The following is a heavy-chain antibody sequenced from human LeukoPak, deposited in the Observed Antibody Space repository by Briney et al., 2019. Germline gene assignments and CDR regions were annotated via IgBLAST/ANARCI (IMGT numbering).Heavy chain of an antibody. CDR3: ARRIAAAGRSFDY. CDR1: GFTFSNYW. D-gene: IGHD6-13*01. J-gene: IGHJ4*02. Sequence: GGSLRLSCAASGFTFSNYWMSWVRQAPGKGLEWVSYISSSGTTIYYADSVKGRFTISRDNAKNSLYLQMNSLRAEDTAVYYCARRIAAAGRSFDYWGQGTLVTVSS. CDR2: ISSSGTTI. V-gene: IGHV3-48*04.